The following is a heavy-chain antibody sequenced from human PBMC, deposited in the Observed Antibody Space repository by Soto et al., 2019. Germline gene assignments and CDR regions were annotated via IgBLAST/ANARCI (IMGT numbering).Heavy chain of an antibody. CDR1: GFTFSSYG. V-gene: IGHV3-33*01. D-gene: IGHD6-13*01. J-gene: IGHJ6*03. CDR3: TAAGYYYYYMDV. CDR2: IWYDGSNK. Sequence: QVQLVESGGGVVQPGRSLRLSCAASGFTFSSYGMHWVRQAPGKGLEWVAVIWYDGSNKYYADSVKGRFTISRDNSKNTLYLQMNSLRAEDTAVYYCTAAGYYYYYMDVWGKGTTVTVSS.